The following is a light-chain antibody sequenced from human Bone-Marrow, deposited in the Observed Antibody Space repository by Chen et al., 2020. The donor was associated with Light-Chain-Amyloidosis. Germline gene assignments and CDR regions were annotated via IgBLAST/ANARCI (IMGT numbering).Light chain of an antibody. J-gene: IGLJ2*01. V-gene: IGLV3-25*03. CDR2: RDT. CDR3: QSADSSGTYEVI. Sequence: SYKLTQPPSVSVSPGQTARITCSGDDLPTKYAYWYQQKPGQAPLLVIPRDTERPSGISERFSCSSSGKTATLTSIGVQAEDEADYHCQSADSSGTYEVIFGGGTKLTVL. CDR1: DLPTKY.